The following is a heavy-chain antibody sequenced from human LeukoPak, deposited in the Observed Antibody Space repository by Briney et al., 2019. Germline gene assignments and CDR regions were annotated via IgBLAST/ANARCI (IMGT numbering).Heavy chain of an antibody. J-gene: IGHJ4*02. Sequence: GGSLRLSCAASGFTFSNYWMHWVRQAPGKGLVWVSRINSDGINTSYADSVKGRFTISRDNAKNTLNLQMNSLRAEDTAVYYCARAGGYCGRISCPYYFDYWGQGSLVAVSS. V-gene: IGHV3-74*01. D-gene: IGHD2-15*01. CDR1: GFTFSNYW. CDR3: ARAGGYCGRISCPYYFDY. CDR2: INSDGINT.